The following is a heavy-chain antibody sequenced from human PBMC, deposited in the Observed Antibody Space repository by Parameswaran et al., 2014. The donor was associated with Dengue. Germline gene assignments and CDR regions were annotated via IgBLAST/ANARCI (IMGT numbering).Heavy chain of an antibody. Sequence: WIRQPPGKGLEWIGSIYYSGSTYYNPSLKSRVTISVDTSKNQFSLKLSSVTAADTAVYYCARGSYNWNENFDYWGQGTLVTVSS. CDR3: ARGSYNWNENFDY. CDR2: IYYSGST. D-gene: IGHD1-20*01. J-gene: IGHJ4*02. V-gene: IGHV4-39*01.